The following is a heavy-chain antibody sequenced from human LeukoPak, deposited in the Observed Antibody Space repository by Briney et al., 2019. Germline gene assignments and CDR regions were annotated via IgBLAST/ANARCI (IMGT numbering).Heavy chain of an antibody. V-gene: IGHV4-59*10. CDR1: GGSFSGYH. Sequence: SETLSLTCAVYGGSFSGYHWSWIRQPAGKGLEWIGRISSSGSTNYNPSLKSRVTISVDTSKNQFSLKLSSVTAADTAVYFCARGPYSYDSSGAFDIWGQGTMVTVSS. CDR2: ISSSGST. CDR3: ARGPYSYDSSGAFDI. D-gene: IGHD3-22*01. J-gene: IGHJ3*02.